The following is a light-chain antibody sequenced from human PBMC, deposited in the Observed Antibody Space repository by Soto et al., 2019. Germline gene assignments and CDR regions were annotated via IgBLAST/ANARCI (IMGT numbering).Light chain of an antibody. CDR1: QTVTTY. V-gene: IGKV1-39*01. CDR2: IVS. CDR3: KQYITHPYT. J-gene: IGKJ2*01. Sequence: DVKMTQSPSSLSASVGDRVTITCRASQTVTTYLNWYQQKPGKAPQVLIYIVSRLESGVPSRFSGSGSGTEFALTISNLQPEDSATYYCKQYITHPYTFGQGTKVDIK.